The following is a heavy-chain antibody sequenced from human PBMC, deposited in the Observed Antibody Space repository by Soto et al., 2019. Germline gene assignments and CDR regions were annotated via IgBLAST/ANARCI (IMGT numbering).Heavy chain of an antibody. V-gene: IGHV3-48*01. D-gene: IGHD6-25*01. J-gene: IGHJ4*02. CDR1: GFTFSSYS. Sequence: EVQLVESGGGLVQPGGSLRLSCAASGFTFSSYSMNWVRQAPGKGLEWVSYISSSSTTVYYADSVKGRFTISRDNAKNSQYLQMNSLRAEDTAVYYCARDYSSVWYFDYWGQGTLVTGSS. CDR2: ISSSSTTV. CDR3: ARDYSSVWYFDY.